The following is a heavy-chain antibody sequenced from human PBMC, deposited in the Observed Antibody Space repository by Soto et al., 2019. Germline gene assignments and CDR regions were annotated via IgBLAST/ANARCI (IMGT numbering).Heavy chain of an antibody. V-gene: IGHV3-48*03. CDR2: ISSSGSTI. J-gene: IGHJ3*02. CDR3: ASLRWNRRGITLFGSRPAKAFDI. Sequence: GGSLRLSCAASGFTFSSYEMNWVRQAPGKGLEWVSYISSSGSTIYYADSVKGRFTISRDNAKNSLYLQMNSLRAEDTAVYYCASLRWNRRGITLFGSRPAKAFDIWGQGTMVTVSS. CDR1: GFTFSSYE. D-gene: IGHD3-3*01.